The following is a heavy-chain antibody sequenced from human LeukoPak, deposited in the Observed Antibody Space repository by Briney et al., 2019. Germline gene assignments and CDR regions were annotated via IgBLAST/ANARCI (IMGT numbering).Heavy chain of an antibody. J-gene: IGHJ4*02. CDR2: MKQDGSVK. Sequence: GGSLRLSCAASGFTFINYWMSWVRQAPGKGQEWVANMKQDGSVKYYVDSMKSRVTISRDNAKNSLYLQMSWLRAEDTAVYYCARIGYSSSSFDYWGQGALVTVYS. CDR1: GFTFINYW. V-gene: IGHV3-7*03. D-gene: IGHD6-6*01. CDR3: ARIGYSSSSFDY.